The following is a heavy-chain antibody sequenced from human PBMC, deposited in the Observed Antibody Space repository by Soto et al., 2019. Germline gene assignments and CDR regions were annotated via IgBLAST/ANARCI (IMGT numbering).Heavy chain of an antibody. Sequence: EVQLLESGGGLGRPGESLRLSCAASGFNFNKYAMSWVRQAPGEGLEWVSGISCCGGTASYADSVKGRFTIARDDAKNTLYLHMNSLRVEDTAEYYCAKADGQQWLLPHLENWGRGTLVTVS. CDR1: GFNFNKYA. CDR2: ISCCGGTA. CDR3: AKADGQQWLLPHLEN. V-gene: IGHV3-23*01. D-gene: IGHD6-19*01. J-gene: IGHJ4*02.